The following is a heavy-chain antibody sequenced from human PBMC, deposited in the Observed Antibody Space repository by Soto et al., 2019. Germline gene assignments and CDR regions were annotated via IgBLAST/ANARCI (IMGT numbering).Heavy chain of an antibody. CDR3: AIEQFAVLRGVIDY. V-gene: IGHV3-30*09. Sequence: GGSLRLSCAASGFTFSSYAMHWVRQAPGKGLEWVAVISYDGRNKYYADSVKSRFAISRDNSKNTLYLQMNSLRAEDTAVYYCAIEQFAVLRGVIDYWGQCTLVTVSS. D-gene: IGHD4-17*01. CDR2: ISYDGRNK. CDR1: GFTFSSYA. J-gene: IGHJ4*02.